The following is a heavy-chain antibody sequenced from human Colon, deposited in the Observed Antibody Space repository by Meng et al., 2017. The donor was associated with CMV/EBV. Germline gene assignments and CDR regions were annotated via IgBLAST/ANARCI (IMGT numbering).Heavy chain of an antibody. V-gene: IGHV4-61*01. Sequence: SETLSLTCTVSGGSISSDSYYWSWIRQSPEKGLEWIGYVYYSGATNYNPSLKSRVTMSVDTSKNQFSLKLSSVTAADTAMYFCARGLGHASNNSHDYWGQGTLVTVSS. CDR1: GGSISSDSYY. D-gene: IGHD1-1*01. CDR3: ARGLGHASNNSHDY. J-gene: IGHJ4*02. CDR2: VYYSGAT.